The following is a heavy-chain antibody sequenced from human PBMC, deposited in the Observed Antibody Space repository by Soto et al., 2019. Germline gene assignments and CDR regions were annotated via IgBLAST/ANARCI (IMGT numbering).Heavy chain of an antibody. Sequence: PGESLKISCKGSGYSFTSYWIAWVRQMPGKGLEWMGVIYPGDSETKYRPSFQGQVTFSADKSISTAYLQWSSLKASDTAIYYCARHSGSYYDVWGQGNLVTVYS. CDR2: IYPGDSET. CDR3: ARHSGSYYDV. V-gene: IGHV5-51*01. J-gene: IGHJ1*01. D-gene: IGHD1-26*01. CDR1: GYSFTSYW.